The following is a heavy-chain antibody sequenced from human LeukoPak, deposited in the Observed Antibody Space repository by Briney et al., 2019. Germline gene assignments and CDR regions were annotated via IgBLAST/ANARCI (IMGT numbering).Heavy chain of an antibody. CDR3: ARVQYVGGYDGTADY. CDR1: GFTFSSYE. CDR2: ISSSGSTI. D-gene: IGHD1-26*01. J-gene: IGHJ4*02. V-gene: IGHV3-48*03. Sequence: PGGSLRLSCAASGFTFSSYEMNWVRQAPGKGLEWVSYISSSGSTIYYADSVKGRFTISRDNAKNSLCLQMYSLRAEDTAVYYCARVQYVGGYDGTADYWGQGTLVTVSS.